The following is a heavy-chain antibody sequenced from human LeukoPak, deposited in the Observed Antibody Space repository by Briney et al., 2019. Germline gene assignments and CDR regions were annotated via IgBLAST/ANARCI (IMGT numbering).Heavy chain of an antibody. CDR1: GYTFTSYD. D-gene: IGHD4-11*01. Sequence: GASVKVSCKASGYTFTSYDINWVRQAPGKGLEWMGGFDPEDGETIYAQKFQGRVTMTEDTSTDTAYMELSSLRSEDTAVYYCATGLPPYYWGQGTLVTVSS. CDR3: ATGLPPYY. CDR2: FDPEDGET. J-gene: IGHJ4*02. V-gene: IGHV1-24*01.